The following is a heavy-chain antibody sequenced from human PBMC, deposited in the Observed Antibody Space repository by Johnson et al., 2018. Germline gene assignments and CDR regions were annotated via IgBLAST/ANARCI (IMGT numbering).Heavy chain of an antibody. J-gene: IGHJ3*02. Sequence: VQLVESGGGLVQPGGSLRLSCAASGFAVSTNYMSWVRQAPGKGLECVSVIYSGSNTYHADSVKGRFTISRDNSKNTLYLQMNSLRADDTAVYYCARDSVDHGDYRGAFDIWGQGTMVTVSS. CDR2: IYSGSNT. V-gene: IGHV3-66*01. D-gene: IGHD4-17*01. CDR3: ARDSVDHGDYRGAFDI. CDR1: GFAVSTNY.